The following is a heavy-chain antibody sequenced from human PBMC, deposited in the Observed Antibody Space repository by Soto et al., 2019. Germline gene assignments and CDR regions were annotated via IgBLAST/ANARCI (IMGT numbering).Heavy chain of an antibody. V-gene: IGHV3-73*01. D-gene: IGHD4-17*01. CDR2: IRSKANSYAT. Sequence: GGSLRLSCAASGFTFSGSAMHWVRQASGKGLEWVGRIRSKANSYATAYAASVKGRFTISRDDSKNTAYLQMNSLKTEDTAVYYCTSGNPTVVKVYWGQGTLVTVSS. J-gene: IGHJ4*02. CDR3: TSGNPTVVKVY. CDR1: GFTFSGSA.